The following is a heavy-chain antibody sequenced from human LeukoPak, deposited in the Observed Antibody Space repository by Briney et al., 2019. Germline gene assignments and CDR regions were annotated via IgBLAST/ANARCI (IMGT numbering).Heavy chain of an antibody. J-gene: IGHJ5*02. CDR2: IYHSGST. CDR3: ARDINPPMGMGSGWSGVVYNWFDP. Sequence: SETLSLTCTVSGGSITSYYWSWIRQPPGKGLEWIGSIYHSGSTYYNPSPKSRVTISVDTSKNQFSLKLSSVTAADTAVYYCARDINPPMGMGSGWSGVVYNWFDPWGQGTLVTVSS. CDR1: GGSITSYY. D-gene: IGHD6-19*01. V-gene: IGHV4-59*12.